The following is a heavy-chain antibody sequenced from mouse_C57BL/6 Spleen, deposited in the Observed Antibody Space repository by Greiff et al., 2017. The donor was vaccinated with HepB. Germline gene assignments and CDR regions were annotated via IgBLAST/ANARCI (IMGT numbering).Heavy chain of an antibody. Sequence: STSGMGVSWIRQPSGKGLEWLAHIYWDDDKRYNPSLKSRLTISKDTSRNQVFLKITSVDTADTATYYCARELGHYAMDYWGQGTSVTVSS. CDR3: ARELGHYAMDY. D-gene: IGHD4-1*01. J-gene: IGHJ4*01. CDR2: IYWDDDK. V-gene: IGHV8-12*01. CDR1: STSGMG.